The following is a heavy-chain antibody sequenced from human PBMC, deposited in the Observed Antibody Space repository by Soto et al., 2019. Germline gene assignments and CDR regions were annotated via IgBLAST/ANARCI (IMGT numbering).Heavy chain of an antibody. D-gene: IGHD5-12*01. J-gene: IGHJ3*02. CDR1: GGTFSSYA. V-gene: IGHV1-69*12. CDR3: ARWDEDGYTDRNAFDI. Sequence: QVQLVQSGAEVKKPGSSVKVSCKASGGTFSSYAISWVRQAPGQGLEWMGGIIPIFGTANYAQKFQGRVTITADESTSTAYMELSSLRSEDTAVYYCARWDEDGYTDRNAFDIWGQGTMVTVSS. CDR2: IIPIFGTA.